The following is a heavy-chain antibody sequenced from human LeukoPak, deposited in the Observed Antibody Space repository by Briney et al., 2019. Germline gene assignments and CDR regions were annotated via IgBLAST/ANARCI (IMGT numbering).Heavy chain of an antibody. CDR2: IYNSGST. J-gene: IGHJ5*02. CDR1: GGSVTTYY. CDR3: ARHAIYSGDYSFWFDP. Sequence: SETLSLTCTVSGGSVTTYYWSWIRQPPGKGLEWIAYIYNSGSTNYNPSLKSRVTISVDTPKNQFSLTLSSVTAADTAVYYCARHAIYSGDYSFWFDPWGLGTLVTVSS. D-gene: IGHD1-26*01. V-gene: IGHV4-59*08.